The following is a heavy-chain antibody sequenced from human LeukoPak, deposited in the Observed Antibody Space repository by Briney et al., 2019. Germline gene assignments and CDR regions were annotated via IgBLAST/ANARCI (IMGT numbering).Heavy chain of an antibody. Sequence: ASVKVSCKASGDILTGYYMHWVRQAPGQGLEWMGWINLNSGGTKYAQKFQGRVTMTRDTSTSTVYMELRSLRSDDTAVYYCARDLYSRRMNYYGSGSYFAYWGQGTLVTVSS. CDR2: INLNSGGT. V-gene: IGHV1-2*02. J-gene: IGHJ4*02. CDR1: GDILTGYY. D-gene: IGHD3-10*01. CDR3: ARDLYSRRMNYYGSGSYFAY.